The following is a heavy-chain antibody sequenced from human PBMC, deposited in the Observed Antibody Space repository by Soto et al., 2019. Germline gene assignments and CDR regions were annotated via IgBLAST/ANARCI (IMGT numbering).Heavy chain of an antibody. D-gene: IGHD2-2*01. J-gene: IGHJ6*03. CDR1: GYTFTSYG. V-gene: IGHV1-18*01. CDR3: TGDTEYCSSTSCYVVYMDV. CDR2: ISAYNDNT. Sequence: ASVKVSCKASGYTFTSYGISWVRQAPGQGHEWMEWISAYNDNTNYAQKLQGRVTMTTDTSTSTAYMELRSLRSDDTAMYYNTGDTEYCSSTSCYVVYMDVWGKGTTVTVS.